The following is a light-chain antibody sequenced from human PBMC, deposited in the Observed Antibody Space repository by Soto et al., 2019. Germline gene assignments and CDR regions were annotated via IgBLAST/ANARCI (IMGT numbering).Light chain of an antibody. CDR1: QSISDT. CDR3: QQYNNWPWT. Sequence: EIVMTQSPATLSVSPGGRATLSCRASQSISDTLAWYQQKPGQAPRLLTYSASRRATGFPGRFSGSGSGTDFTLTISSLQSEDLAVYYCQQYNNWPWTFGQGTKVDIK. CDR2: SAS. V-gene: IGKV3-15*01. J-gene: IGKJ1*01.